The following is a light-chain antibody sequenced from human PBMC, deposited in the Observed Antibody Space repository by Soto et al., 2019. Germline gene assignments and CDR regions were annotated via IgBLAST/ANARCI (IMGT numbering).Light chain of an antibody. J-gene: IGLJ3*02. V-gene: IGLV7-46*01. CDR3: LLSYSGALMV. CDR1: TGAVTSGHY. CDR2: DTS. Sequence: QAVVTQEPSLTVSPGGTVTLTCGSSTGAVTSGHYPYWFQQKPGQAPRTLNYDTSNKHSWTPARFSGSLLGGKAALTLSGAQPEDEAEYYCLLSYSGALMVFGGGTQLTVL.